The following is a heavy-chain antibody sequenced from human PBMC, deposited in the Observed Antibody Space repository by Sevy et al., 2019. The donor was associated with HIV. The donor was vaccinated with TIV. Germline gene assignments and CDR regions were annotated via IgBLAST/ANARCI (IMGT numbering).Heavy chain of an antibody. CDR1: GFTFDDYT. D-gene: IGHD6-6*01. CDR2: ISWDGGST. V-gene: IGHV3-43*01. Sequence: QPGGSLRLSCAASGFTFDDYTMHWVRQAPGKGLEWVSLISWDGGSTYYADSVKGRFTISRDNSKNSLYLQMNSLRTEDTALYYCAKDYGSSSEGDYYYMDVWGKGTTVTVSS. J-gene: IGHJ6*03. CDR3: AKDYGSSSEGDYYYMDV.